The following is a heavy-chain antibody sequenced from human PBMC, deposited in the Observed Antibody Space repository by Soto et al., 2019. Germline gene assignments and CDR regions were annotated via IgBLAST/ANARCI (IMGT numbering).Heavy chain of an antibody. J-gene: IGHJ4*02. V-gene: IGHV1-18*01. D-gene: IGHD1-1*01. CDR3: ARGRYGDY. CDR1: GYTFTSYG. CDR2: ISAHNGNT. Sequence: QVHLVQSGAEVKKPGASVKVSCKASGYTFTSYGITWVRQAPGQGLEWMGWISAHNGNTDYAQKLQGRVIVTRDTSTSTAYMALRSLRSDDTAMYYCARGRYGDYWGQGALVTVSS.